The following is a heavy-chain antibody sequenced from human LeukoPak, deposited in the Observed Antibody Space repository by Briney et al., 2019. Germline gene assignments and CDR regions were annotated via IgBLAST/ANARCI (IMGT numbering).Heavy chain of an antibody. D-gene: IGHD6-13*01. CDR2: IYYSGST. V-gene: IGHV4-31*03. J-gene: IGHJ4*02. Sequence: SQTLSLTCTVSGGSISSGGYYWTWIRQHPGKGLEWIAYIYYSGSTYYNPSLRSRVTISVDTSNNQFSLKLSSVTAADTAVYYCARAGRASSFVDYWGQGTLVTVSS. CDR3: ARAGRASSFVDY. CDR1: GGSISSGGYY.